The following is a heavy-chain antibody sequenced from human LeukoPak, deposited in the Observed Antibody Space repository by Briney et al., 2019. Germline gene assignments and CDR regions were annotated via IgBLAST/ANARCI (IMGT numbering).Heavy chain of an antibody. Sequence: PGGSLRLSCTASGFAFGGYAMSWVRQAPGKGLEWVSSISGGSEDTYYAGSVKGRFTISRDNSKSTLYLQMNSLRAEDTAVYYCARTIAQYSNSWLYFYYGLAVWGQGTTVTVS. CDR1: GFAFGGYA. CDR3: ARTIAQYSNSWLYFYYGLAV. CDR2: ISGGSEDT. J-gene: IGHJ6*02. V-gene: IGHV3-23*01. D-gene: IGHD6-13*01.